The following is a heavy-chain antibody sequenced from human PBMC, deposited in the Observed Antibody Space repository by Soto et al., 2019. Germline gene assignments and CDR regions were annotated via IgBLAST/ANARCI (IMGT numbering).Heavy chain of an antibody. CDR2: IYYSGST. J-gene: IGHJ6*02. CDR1: GGSISSSSYY. CDR3: ARIAVAGGAVYYYYGMDV. V-gene: IGHV4-39*01. D-gene: IGHD6-19*01. Sequence: PSETLSLTCTVSGGSISSSSYYWGWIRQPPGKGLEWIGSIYYSGSTYYNPSLKSRVTISVDTSKNQFSLKLSSVTAADTAVYYCARIAVAGGAVYYYYGMDVWGQGTTVTVSS.